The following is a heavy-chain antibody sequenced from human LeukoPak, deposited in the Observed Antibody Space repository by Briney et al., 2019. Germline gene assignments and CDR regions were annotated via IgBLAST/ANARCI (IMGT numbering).Heavy chain of an antibody. J-gene: IGHJ5*02. D-gene: IGHD3-10*01. CDR2: ISSSSSYI. CDR1: GFTFSSYS. CDR3: AGCITMVRGVINWFDP. Sequence: GGSLRLSCAASGFTFSSYSMNWVRQAPGKGLEWVSSISSSSSYIYYADSVEGRFTISRDNAKNSLYLQMNSLRAEDTAVYYCAGCITMVRGVINWFDPWGQGTLVTVSS. V-gene: IGHV3-21*01.